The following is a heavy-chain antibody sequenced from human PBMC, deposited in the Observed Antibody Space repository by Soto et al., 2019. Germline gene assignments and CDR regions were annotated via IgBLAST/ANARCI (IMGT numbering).Heavy chain of an antibody. CDR1: GGTFSKYA. D-gene: IGHD2-2*01. V-gene: IGHV1-69*01. CDR2: IMPIFGTI. Sequence: QVQLVQSVAEVKKPGYSVKVSCKASGGTFSKYASSWVRQAPGQVLEWMGGIMPIFGTIKYAQKFQGRVTITADESTSTSYMELSSVRSEDTAVYYCARAYCSSTRCPYGMDVWGQGTTVTVSS. CDR3: ARAYCSSTRCPYGMDV. J-gene: IGHJ6*02.